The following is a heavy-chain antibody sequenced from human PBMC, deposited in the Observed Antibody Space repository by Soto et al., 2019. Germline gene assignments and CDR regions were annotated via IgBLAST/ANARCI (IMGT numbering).Heavy chain of an antibody. D-gene: IGHD3-22*01. CDR3: AKDLQQNYYDSPDAFDI. CDR1: GFTFSSYA. CDR2: ISGSGGST. J-gene: IGHJ3*02. V-gene: IGHV3-23*01. Sequence: GGSLRLSCAASGFTFSSYAMSWVRQAPGKGLEWVSAISGSGGSTYYGDSVKGRFTISRDNSKNTLYLQMTSLRAEDTAVYYCAKDLQQNYYDSPDAFDIWGQGTMVTVSS.